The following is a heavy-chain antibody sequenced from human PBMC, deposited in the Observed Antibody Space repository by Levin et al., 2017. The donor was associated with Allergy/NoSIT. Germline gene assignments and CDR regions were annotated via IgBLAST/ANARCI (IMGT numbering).Heavy chain of an antibody. CDR3: GLLPPITIFGVVTDPFDY. CDR1: GYTFTGYY. Sequence: ASVKVSCKASGYTFTGYYMHWVRQAPGQGLEWMGWINPNSGGTNYAQKFQGRVTMTRDTSISTAYMELSRLRSDDTAVYYCGLLPPITIFGVVTDPFDYWGQGTLVTVSS. J-gene: IGHJ4*02. D-gene: IGHD3-3*01. V-gene: IGHV1-2*02. CDR2: INPNSGGT.